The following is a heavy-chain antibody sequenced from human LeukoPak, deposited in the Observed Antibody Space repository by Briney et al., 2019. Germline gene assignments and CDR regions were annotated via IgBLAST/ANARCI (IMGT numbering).Heavy chain of an antibody. Sequence: GESLRLSCAASGFTFSSYAMHWVRQAQGKGLEYVSAISSNRGSTYYANSVKGRFTISRDNSKNTLYLQMGSLRDEDMAVYYCAVEQHCGGDCYYFGYWGQGTLVTVSS. D-gene: IGHD2-21*02. CDR3: AVEQHCGGDCYYFGY. CDR1: GFTFSSYA. CDR2: ISSNRGST. V-gene: IGHV3-64*01. J-gene: IGHJ4*02.